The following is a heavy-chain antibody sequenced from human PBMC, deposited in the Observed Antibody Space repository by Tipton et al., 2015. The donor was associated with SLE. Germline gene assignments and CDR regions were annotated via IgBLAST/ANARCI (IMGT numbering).Heavy chain of an antibody. CDR2: INPNSGGT. D-gene: IGHD3-16*02. J-gene: IGHJ3*02. CDR3: AREENYDYIWGSYRADAFDI. Sequence: QVQLVQSGAEVKKPGASVKVSCKASGYTFTGYYMHWVRQAPGQGLEWMGWINPNSGGTNYAQKFQGRVTMTRDTSISTAYMELSRLRSDDTAVYYCAREENYDYIWGSYRADAFDIWGQGTMVTVSS. CDR1: GYTFTGYY. V-gene: IGHV1-2*02.